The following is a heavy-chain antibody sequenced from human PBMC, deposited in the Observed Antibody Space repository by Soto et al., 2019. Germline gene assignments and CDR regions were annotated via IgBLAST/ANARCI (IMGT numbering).Heavy chain of an antibody. CDR2: IIPIFGTA. CDR1: GGTFSSYA. V-gene: IGHV1-69*13. CDR3: ARDRYCSSTSCLDYFDY. D-gene: IGHD2-2*01. J-gene: IGHJ4*02. Sequence: GASVKVSCKASGGTFSSYAISWVRQAPGQGLEWMGGIIPIFGTANYAQKFQGRVTITADESTSTAYMGLSSLRSEDTAVYYCARDRYCSSTSCLDYFDYWGQGTLVTVSS.